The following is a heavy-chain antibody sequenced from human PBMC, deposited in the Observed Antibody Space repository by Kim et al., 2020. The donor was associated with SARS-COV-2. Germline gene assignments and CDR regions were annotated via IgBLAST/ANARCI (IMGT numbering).Heavy chain of an antibody. V-gene: IGHV3-73*01. D-gene: IGHD1-7*01. J-gene: IGHJ3*02. CDR1: GFTFSGSA. Sequence: GGSLRLSCAASGFTFSGSAIHWVRQASGKGLAWVGRIRSKANSYATTYAASVRGRFSISRDDSKNTAYLQMNNLKNEDMAVYYCTRVPATTSAFWYSFD. CDR2: IRSKANSYAT. CDR3: TRVPATTSAFWYSFD.